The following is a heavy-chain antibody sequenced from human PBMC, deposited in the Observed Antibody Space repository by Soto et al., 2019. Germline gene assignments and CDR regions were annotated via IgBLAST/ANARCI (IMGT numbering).Heavy chain of an antibody. CDR1: GFTFSSYG. CDR2: IWYDGSNK. D-gene: IGHD3-10*01. J-gene: IGHJ4*02. Sequence: QVQLVESGGGVVQPGRSLRLSCAASGFTFSSYGMHWVRQAPGKGLELVAVIWYDGSNKYYADSVNGGFTITRDNSKHALYLQMNWLRAEETALYYCARYGSYGSGSYSDYWGPGTLVTVSA. CDR3: ARYGSYGSGSYSDY. V-gene: IGHV3-33*01.